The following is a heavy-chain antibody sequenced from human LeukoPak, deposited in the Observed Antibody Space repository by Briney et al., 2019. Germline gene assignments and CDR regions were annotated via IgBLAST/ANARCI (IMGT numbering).Heavy chain of an antibody. J-gene: IGHJ5*01. CDR1: GGSISSYY. D-gene: IGHD3-10*01. V-gene: IGHV4-59*01. Sequence: SETLSLTCTVSGGSISSYYWSWIRQPPGKGLEWIGYINYSGSTNYNPPLKSRVTISVDTSKNQFSLKLISVTAADTAVYYCARRGDWYDSWGQGTLVTVSS. CDR3: ARRGDWYDS. CDR2: INYSGST.